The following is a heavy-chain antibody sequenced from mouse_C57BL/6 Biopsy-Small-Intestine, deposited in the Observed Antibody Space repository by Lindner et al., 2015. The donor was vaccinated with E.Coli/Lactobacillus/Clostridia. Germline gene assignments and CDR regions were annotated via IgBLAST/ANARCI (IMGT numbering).Heavy chain of an antibody. V-gene: IGHV1-9*01. J-gene: IGHJ2*01. Sequence: VQLQESGAELMKPGASVKLSCKATGYTFTGYWIDWVKQRPGHGLEWIGEILPGSSSTNCNEKFKDQATFTADTSSNTAYMQLSSLTTEDSAIYYCARRPFGYWGPGTTLTVSS. CDR3: ARRPFGY. CDR1: GYTFTGYW. CDR2: ILPGSSST.